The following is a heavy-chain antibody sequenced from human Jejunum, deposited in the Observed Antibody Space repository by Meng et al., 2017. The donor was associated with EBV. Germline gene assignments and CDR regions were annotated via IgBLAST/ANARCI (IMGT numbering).Heavy chain of an antibody. V-gene: IGHV4-39*01. D-gene: IGHD3-10*01. J-gene: IGHJ4*02. CDR1: GCSISSSSYY. CDR3: ARPTWRIGSGIFSYYFDY. Sequence: QLQLQESGPGLVXXXXXLXLTXTXSGCSISSSSYYWGWIRQPPGKGLEWIGMSYSGSSYYNPSLQSRVTISVDTSNNQFSLRLSSVTAADTAVYYCARPTWRIGSGIFSYYFDYWGQGSLVTVSS. CDR2: MSYSGSS.